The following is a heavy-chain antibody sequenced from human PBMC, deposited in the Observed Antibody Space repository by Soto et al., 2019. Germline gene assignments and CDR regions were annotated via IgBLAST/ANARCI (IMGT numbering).Heavy chain of an antibody. V-gene: IGHV4-31*03. D-gene: IGHD4-17*01. J-gene: IGHJ3*02. CDR2: IYYSGST. CDR1: GGSISSGGYY. Sequence: QVQLQESGPGLVKPSQTLSLTCTVSGGSISSGGYYWSWIRQHPGKGLEWIGYIYYSGSTYYNPSLKSRVTISVDTSKNQFSLKLSSVTAADTAVYYCASTDYGDYARRLDAFDIWGQGTMVTVSS. CDR3: ASTDYGDYARRLDAFDI.